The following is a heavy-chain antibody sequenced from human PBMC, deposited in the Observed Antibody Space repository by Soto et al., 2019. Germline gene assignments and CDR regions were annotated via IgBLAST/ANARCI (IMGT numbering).Heavy chain of an antibody. V-gene: IGHV1-2*04. D-gene: IGHD2-2*01. CDR3: ARANLSIPGYCISTSCYAFDI. CDR1: GYTFTGYY. J-gene: IGHJ3*02. CDR2: INPNSGGT. Sequence: ASVKVSCKASGYTFTGYYMHWARQAPGQGLEWMGWINPNSGGTNYAQKIQGWVTMTRDTSISTAYMELSRLRSDDTAVYYCARANLSIPGYCISTSCYAFDIWGQGTMVTVSS.